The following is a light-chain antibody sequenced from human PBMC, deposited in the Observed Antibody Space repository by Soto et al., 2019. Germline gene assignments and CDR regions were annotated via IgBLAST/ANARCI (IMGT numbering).Light chain of an antibody. CDR3: GTWDSRLVAVV. J-gene: IGLJ2*01. Sequence: QSVLTQPPSVSAAPGQKVTISCSGSSSNIGNNYVSWYQQLPGTAPKLLIYDNNKRPSGIPDRFSGSKSGTSATLGITGLQTGDEADYYCGTWDSRLVAVVFGGGTKVTVL. CDR1: SSNIGNNY. CDR2: DNN. V-gene: IGLV1-51*01.